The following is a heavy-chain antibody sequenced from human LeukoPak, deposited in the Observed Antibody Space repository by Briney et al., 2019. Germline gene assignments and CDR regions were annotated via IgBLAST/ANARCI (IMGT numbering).Heavy chain of an antibody. CDR2: INFSGATT. J-gene: IGHJ3*02. CDR1: GFTFNNYA. Sequence: GGTLRLSCAASGFTFNNYAMGWVRQAPGKGLEWVSAINFSGATTYYAYSVKGRFTISRDNSKNTLSLQMGSLRAEDTAIYYCAKGDLRYPGAFDIWGQGTMVTVSS. V-gene: IGHV3-23*01. D-gene: IGHD3-9*01. CDR3: AKGDLRYPGAFDI.